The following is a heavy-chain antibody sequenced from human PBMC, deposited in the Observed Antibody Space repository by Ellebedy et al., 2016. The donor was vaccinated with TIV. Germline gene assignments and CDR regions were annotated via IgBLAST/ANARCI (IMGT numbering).Heavy chain of an antibody. CDR2: INTDASIT. Sequence: GESLKISXAASGFTFSNYWIHWVRQVPGKGLVWVSRINTDASITNYADSVKGRFTISRDNSKNTLYLQMSSLRVDDTAIYYCAKRAIEPDFWSGTYFQGWFDPWGQGTLVTVSS. J-gene: IGHJ5*02. D-gene: IGHD3-3*01. CDR3: AKRAIEPDFWSGTYFQGWFDP. CDR1: GFTFSNYW. V-gene: IGHV3-74*01.